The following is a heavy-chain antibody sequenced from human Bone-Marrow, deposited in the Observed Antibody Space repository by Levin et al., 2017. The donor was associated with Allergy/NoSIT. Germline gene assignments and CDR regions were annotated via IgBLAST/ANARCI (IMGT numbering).Heavy chain of an antibody. J-gene: IGHJ4*02. CDR1: GFTFSSFA. CDR3: AKESPRFDY. V-gene: IGHV3-23*01. CDR2: ISGNGGST. Sequence: SCAASGFTFSSFAMSWVRQAPGKGLEWVSVISGNGGSTYYADSVTGRFTISRDNSKNTLYLQMNSLRAEDTAVYYCAKESPRFDYWGQGTLVTVSS.